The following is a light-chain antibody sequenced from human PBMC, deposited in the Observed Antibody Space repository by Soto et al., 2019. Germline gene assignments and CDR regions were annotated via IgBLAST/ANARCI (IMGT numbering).Light chain of an antibody. CDR3: LQDYDYPWT. V-gene: IGKV1-6*01. CDR1: QGISSY. Sequence: IQLTQSPSFLSASVGDRVTITCRASQGISSYLAWYQQKPGKAPKLLIYAASTLQSGVPSRFSGSGSGTDFTLTISSLQPEDFATYYCLQDYDYPWTFGQGTKVEMK. J-gene: IGKJ1*01. CDR2: AAS.